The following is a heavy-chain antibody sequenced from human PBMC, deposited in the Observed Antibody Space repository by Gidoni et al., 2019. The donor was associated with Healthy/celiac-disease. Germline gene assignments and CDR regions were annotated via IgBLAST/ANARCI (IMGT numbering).Heavy chain of an antibody. V-gene: IGHV3-30-3*01. CDR2: ISYDGSNK. CDR1: GFPFSSYA. Sequence: QVQLVESGGGVVQPGRSLRLSCAASGFPFSSYAMHWGRQAPGKGLEWGAVISYDGSNKYYADSGKGRFTISRDNSKNTLYLQMNSLRAEDTAVYYCARDESYYYDSSGYSPTFDYWGQGTLVTVSS. CDR3: ARDESYYYDSSGYSPTFDY. J-gene: IGHJ4*02. D-gene: IGHD3-22*01.